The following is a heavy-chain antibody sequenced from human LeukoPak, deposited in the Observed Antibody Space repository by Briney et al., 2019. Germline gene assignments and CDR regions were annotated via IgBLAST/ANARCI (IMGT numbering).Heavy chain of an antibody. D-gene: IGHD2-8*01. CDR3: AKDRCSNGVGCYYYYMDV. V-gene: IGHV3-30*18. J-gene: IGHJ6*03. CDR1: GFSFKDYN. CDR2: ITYDGSNK. Sequence: GGSLRLSCAASGFSFKDYNMHWVRQAPGKGLEWVAVITYDGSNKYYTDSVKGRFSISRDSSKNILYLQMNSLRAEDTAVYYCAKDRCSNGVGCYYYYMDVWGKGTTVTISS.